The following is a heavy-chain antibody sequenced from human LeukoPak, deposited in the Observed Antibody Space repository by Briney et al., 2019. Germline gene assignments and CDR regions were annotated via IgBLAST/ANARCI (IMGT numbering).Heavy chain of an antibody. V-gene: IGHV4-39*01. CDR1: GXSVXSSXXY. CDR2: IYYSGST. J-gene: IGHJ4*02. Sequence: PSETLSLTCTVSGXSVXSSXXYXGXIRQPXGXXLXWIGSIYYSGSTYYNPSLKSRVSISVDTSKNQFSLNLTSVTAADTAVYFCARPGIAATGAFDCWGQGTLVTVSS. D-gene: IGHD6-13*01. CDR3: ARPGIAATGAFDC.